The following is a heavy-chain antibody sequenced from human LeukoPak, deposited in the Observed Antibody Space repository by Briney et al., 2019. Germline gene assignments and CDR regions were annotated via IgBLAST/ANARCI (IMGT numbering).Heavy chain of an antibody. D-gene: IGHD3-10*01. CDR1: GYTFTSYG. V-gene: IGHV1-18*01. Sequence: PGASVKVSCKASGYTFTSYGISWVRQAPGQGLEWMGWISAYNGNTNYAQKLQGRVTMTTDTSTSTAYMELRSLRSDDTAVYYCAREHYGSGMNWFDPWGQGTLVTVSS. CDR3: AREHYGSGMNWFDP. CDR2: ISAYNGNT. J-gene: IGHJ5*02.